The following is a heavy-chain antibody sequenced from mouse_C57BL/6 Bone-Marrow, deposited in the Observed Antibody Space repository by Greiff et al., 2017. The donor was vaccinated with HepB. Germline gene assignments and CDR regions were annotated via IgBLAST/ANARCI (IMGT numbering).Heavy chain of an antibody. V-gene: IGHV2-5*01. D-gene: IGHD2-4*01. Sequence: QVQLQQSGPGLVQPSQSLSITCTVSGFSLTSYGVHWVRQSPGKGLEWLGVLWRGGSTDYNAAFMSRLSITKDNSKSQVCFKMNSLQADDTAIYYCAKDYDYDVGYFDYWGQGTTLTVSS. J-gene: IGHJ2*01. CDR1: GFSLTSYG. CDR2: LWRGGST. CDR3: AKDYDYDVGYFDY.